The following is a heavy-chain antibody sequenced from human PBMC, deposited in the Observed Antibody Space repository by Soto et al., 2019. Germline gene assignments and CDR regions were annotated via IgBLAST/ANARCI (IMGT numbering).Heavy chain of an antibody. CDR2: ITGGATNA. Sequence: EVQLLESGGGLVQPGGSLRLSCEASRFTFSSYPMSWVRQAPGKGLEWISGITGGATNAYYADSVKGRITISRDNSKNTLYLQLNSLKAEDTAVYYCAKEAARPGPCDSWGQGTLVTVSS. V-gene: IGHV3-23*01. CDR1: RFTFSSYP. CDR3: AKEAARPGPCDS. J-gene: IGHJ4*02. D-gene: IGHD6-6*01.